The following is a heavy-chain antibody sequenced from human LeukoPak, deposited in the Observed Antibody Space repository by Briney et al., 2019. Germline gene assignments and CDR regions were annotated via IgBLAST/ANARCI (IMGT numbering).Heavy chain of an antibody. CDR1: GYTFTASS. D-gene: IGHD7-27*01. CDR2: INPNSGGT. Sequence: ASVKVSCKASGYTFTASSIHWVRQAPGQGLEWMAWINPNSGGTNYAQKFQGRVTVTSDTSTSTAYMEVTRLTSVDTAVYYCTRETGAYYYFDFWGQGTLVTVSS. J-gene: IGHJ4*02. V-gene: IGHV1-2*02. CDR3: TRETGAYYYFDF.